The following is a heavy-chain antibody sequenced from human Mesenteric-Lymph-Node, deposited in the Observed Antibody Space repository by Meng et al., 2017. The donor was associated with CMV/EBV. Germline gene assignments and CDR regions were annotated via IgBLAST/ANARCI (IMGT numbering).Heavy chain of an antibody. V-gene: IGHV5-51*01. J-gene: IGHJ5*02. D-gene: IGHD2-2*01. CDR3: ARHGGGYCRSTSCYLFDP. CDR2: IYAGDSDT. Sequence: GESLKISCKGSGYSFSSYWIAWVRQMPGKGLECMGIIYAGDSDTRYSPSLQGQVTISVDKSINTAYLQWSSLKASDTAMYYCARHGGGYCRSTSCYLFDPWGQGTLVTVSS. CDR1: GYSFSSYW.